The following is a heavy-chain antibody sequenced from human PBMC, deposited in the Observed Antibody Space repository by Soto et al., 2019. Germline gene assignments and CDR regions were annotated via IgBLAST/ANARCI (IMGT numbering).Heavy chain of an antibody. CDR1: GGSFSGYY. CDR3: ARSGRGMVRGVIAYNLFDS. D-gene: IGHD3-10*01. Sequence: SETLSLTCAVYGGSFSGYYWSWIRQPPGKGLEWIGEINHSGSTNYNPSLKSRVTISVDTCKNQFSLKLGSVTAADTAVYYCARSGRGMVRGVIAYNLFDSWGQGSLVIVSS. J-gene: IGHJ5*01. V-gene: IGHV4-34*01. CDR2: INHSGST.